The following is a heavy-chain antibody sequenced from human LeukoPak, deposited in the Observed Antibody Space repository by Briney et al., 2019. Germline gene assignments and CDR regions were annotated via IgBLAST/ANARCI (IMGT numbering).Heavy chain of an antibody. J-gene: IGHJ6*04. V-gene: IGHV3-48*03. Sequence: PGGFLRLSCAASGFTFSSYEMNWVRQAPGKGLEWVSYISGSGSTIYYADSVKGRFTISRDNAKNSLYPQMNSLRAEDTAVYYCAELGITMIGGVWGKGTTVTISS. CDR3: AELGITMIGGV. CDR1: GFTFSSYE. CDR2: ISGSGSTI. D-gene: IGHD3-10*02.